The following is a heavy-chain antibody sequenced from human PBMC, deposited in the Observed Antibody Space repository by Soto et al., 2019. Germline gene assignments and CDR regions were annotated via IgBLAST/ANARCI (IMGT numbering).Heavy chain of an antibody. J-gene: IGHJ4*02. Sequence: PGGSLRLSCAASGVPFSSYGMHWVRQAPGKGLEWVAVISYDGSNKYYADSVKGRFTISRDNSKNTLYLQMNSLRAEDTAVYYCFSSSQTLFDYWGQGTLVTAPQ. D-gene: IGHD6-19*01. V-gene: IGHV3-30*03. CDR1: GVPFSSYG. CDR2: ISYDGSNK. CDR3: FSSSQTLFDY.